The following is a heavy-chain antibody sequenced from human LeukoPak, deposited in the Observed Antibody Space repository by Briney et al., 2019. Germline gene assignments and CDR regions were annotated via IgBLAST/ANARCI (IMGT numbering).Heavy chain of an antibody. D-gene: IGHD3-22*01. CDR1: GFTFSNAW. CDR3: TTDWESLSSGYTYYFDY. V-gene: IGHV3-15*01. J-gene: IGHJ4*02. CDR2: IKSKTDGGTT. Sequence: GSLRLYCAASGFTFSNAWMSWVRQAPGKGLEWVGRIKSKTDGGTTDYAAPVKGRFTTSRDDTKNTLYLQMNSLKTEDTAVYYCTTDWESLSSGYTYYFDYWGQGTLVTVSS.